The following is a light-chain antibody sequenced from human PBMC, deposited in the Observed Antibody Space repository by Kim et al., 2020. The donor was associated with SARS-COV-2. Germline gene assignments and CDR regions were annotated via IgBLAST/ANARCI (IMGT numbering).Light chain of an antibody. CDR3: QQSYSTPRT. V-gene: IGKV1-39*01. CDR1: QTISSY. J-gene: IGKJ1*01. CDR2: AAS. Sequence: DIHMTQSPSSLSASVGDRVIITCRASQTISSYLNSYQQKPGKAPKLLIYAASTLQSGVPSRFSGSGSGTDFTLTISSLQPEDFATYYCQQSYSTPRTFGQGTKVDIK.